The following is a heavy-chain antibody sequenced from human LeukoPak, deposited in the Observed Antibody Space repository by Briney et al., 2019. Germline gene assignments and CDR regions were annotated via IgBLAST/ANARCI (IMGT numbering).Heavy chain of an antibody. CDR2: IRNDGSDK. CDR1: GLTFSNYG. D-gene: IGHD2-15*01. J-gene: IGHJ3*02. Sequence: GGSLRLSCATSGLTFSNYGMHWVRQAPGKGLEWVTFIRNDGSDKYYADSVKGRFTISRDNSKNTLYLQMNTLRVEDTAVYYCAKDKGVVAFDIWGQGTMVTVSS. V-gene: IGHV3-30*02. CDR3: AKDKGVVAFDI.